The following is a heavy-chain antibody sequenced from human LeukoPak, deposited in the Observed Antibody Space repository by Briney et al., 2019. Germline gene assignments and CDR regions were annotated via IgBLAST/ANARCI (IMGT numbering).Heavy chain of an antibody. V-gene: IGHV3-30*04. CDR3: AKSRGDHQGFDY. D-gene: IGHD3-10*01. CDR2: ISYDGSNK. CDR1: GFTFSSYA. Sequence: PGGSLRLSCAASGFTFSSYAMHWVRQAPGKGLEWVAVISYDGSNKYYADSVKGRFTISRDNSKNTLYLQMNSLRAEDTAVYYCAKSRGDHQGFDYWGQGTLVTVSS. J-gene: IGHJ4*02.